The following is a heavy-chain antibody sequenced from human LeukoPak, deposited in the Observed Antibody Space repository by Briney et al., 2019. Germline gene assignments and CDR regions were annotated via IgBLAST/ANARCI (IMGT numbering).Heavy chain of an antibody. V-gene: IGHV3-23*01. CDR1: GFTFSGYA. CDR3: AKSLPRYYYYGMDV. J-gene: IGHJ6*02. CDR2: ISGSGGST. Sequence: GGSLRLSCAASGFTFSGYAMSWVRQAPGQGLEWVSAISGSGGSTYYADSVKGRFTISRDNSKNTLYLQMNSLRAEDTAVYYCAKSLPRYYYYGMDVWGQGTTVTVSS.